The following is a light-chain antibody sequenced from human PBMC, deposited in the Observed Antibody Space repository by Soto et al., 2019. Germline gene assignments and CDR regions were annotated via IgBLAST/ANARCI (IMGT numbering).Light chain of an antibody. CDR2: DAS. J-gene: IGKJ5*01. V-gene: IGKV3-11*01. CDR1: QSISTY. Sequence: EIVLTQSPATLSLSPGXRAALSCRASQSISTYLAWYQQKPGQAPRLFIYDASNRATGIPARFSGSGSGTDFTLTISSLEPEDFAVYYCQQSSEWPITFGQGTRLEIK. CDR3: QQSSEWPIT.